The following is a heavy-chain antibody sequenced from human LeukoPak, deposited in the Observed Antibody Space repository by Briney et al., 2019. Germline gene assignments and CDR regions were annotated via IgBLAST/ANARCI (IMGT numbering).Heavy chain of an antibody. J-gene: IGHJ4*02. Sequence: PGGSLRLSCAASGFTFSSYAMIWVRQAPGKGLEWVSAISGSGEDTYYADSVRGRFTISRDNSENTLSLQMNRLRAEDTAVYYCARLSGTSGTSSRVLHYWGQGTLVTVSS. CDR3: ARLSGTSGTSSRVLHY. CDR2: ISGSGEDT. V-gene: IGHV3-23*01. D-gene: IGHD1-1*01. CDR1: GFTFSSYA.